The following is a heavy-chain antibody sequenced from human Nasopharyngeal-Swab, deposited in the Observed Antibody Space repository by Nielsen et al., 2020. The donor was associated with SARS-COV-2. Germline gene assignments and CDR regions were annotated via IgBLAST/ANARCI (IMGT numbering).Heavy chain of an antibody. CDR2: IYYNGNT. Sequence: WIRQPPGKGLEWIGIIYYNGNTYYNPSLKRRVTISVDTSKRQFSLKLRSVTAADTAVYYCARQGLADFWSGYYDNWGQGTLVTSPQ. CDR3: ARQGLADFWSGYYDN. V-gene: IGHV4-39*01. D-gene: IGHD3-3*01. J-gene: IGHJ4*02.